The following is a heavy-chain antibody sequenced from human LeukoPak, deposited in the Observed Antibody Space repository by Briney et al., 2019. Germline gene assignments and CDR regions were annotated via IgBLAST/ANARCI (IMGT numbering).Heavy chain of an antibody. CDR2: ISGSGGST. Sequence: PGGSLRLSCAASGFTFSSYAVSWVRQAPGKGLEWVSAISGSGGSTYYADSVKGRFTISRDNSKNTLYLQMNSLRAEDTAVYYCAKSDSSGYYLRRFDYWGQGTLVTVSS. CDR3: AKSDSSGYYLRRFDY. V-gene: IGHV3-23*01. J-gene: IGHJ4*02. CDR1: GFTFSSYA. D-gene: IGHD3-22*01.